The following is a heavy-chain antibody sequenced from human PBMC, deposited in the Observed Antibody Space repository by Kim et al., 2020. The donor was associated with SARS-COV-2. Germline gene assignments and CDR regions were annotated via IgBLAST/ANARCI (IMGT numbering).Heavy chain of an antibody. CDR1: GFTFSSYA. CDR2: ISYDGSNK. D-gene: IGHD3-3*01. CDR3: ARDRRTDFWSGYSDAFDI. J-gene: IGHJ3*02. Sequence: GGSLRLSCAASGFTFSSYAMHWVRQAPGKGLEWVAVISYDGSNKYYADSVKGRFTISRDNSKNTLYLQMNSLRAEDTAVYYCARDRRTDFWSGYSDAFDIWGQGTMVTVSS. V-gene: IGHV3-30-3*01.